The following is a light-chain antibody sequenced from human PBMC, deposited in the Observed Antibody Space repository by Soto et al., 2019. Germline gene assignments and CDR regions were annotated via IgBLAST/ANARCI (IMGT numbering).Light chain of an antibody. J-gene: IGLJ2*01. CDR3: SSYTSSSPL. V-gene: IGLV2-14*01. CDR1: SSDVGGYHY. Sequence: QSVLTQPASVSGSPGQSITISCSGTSSDVGGYHYVSWYQQHPGKAPKLMIYDVSNRPSGISNRFSGSKSGNTASLTISGLQAEDEADYYCSSYTSSSPLFGGGTKVTV. CDR2: DVS.